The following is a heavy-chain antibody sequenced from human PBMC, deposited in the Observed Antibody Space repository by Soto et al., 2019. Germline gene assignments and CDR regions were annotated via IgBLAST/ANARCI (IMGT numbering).Heavy chain of an antibody. J-gene: IGHJ4*02. Sequence: PSETLSLTCTVSGGSINSAGYYWSWLRQHSGQGLEWIGNIYYSGSTNYNPSLKSRVTISIDTSENRFSLNLGSVTAADTAVYYCARVQTIFGIITVFDYWGQGTLVTVSS. CDR3: ARVQTIFGIITVFDY. CDR2: IYYSGST. D-gene: IGHD3-3*01. CDR1: GGSINSAGYY. V-gene: IGHV4-31*03.